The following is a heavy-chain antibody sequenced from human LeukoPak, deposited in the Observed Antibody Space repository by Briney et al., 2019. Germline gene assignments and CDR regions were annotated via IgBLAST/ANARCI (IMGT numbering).Heavy chain of an antibody. CDR1: GVSISSSNSY. D-gene: IGHD7-27*01. J-gene: IGHJ4*02. Sequence: SETLSLTCTVSGVSISSSNSYWSWIRQPAGKGLEWIGRIYTSGSTNYNPSLKSRVTISVDTSKNQFSLKLSSVTAADTAVYYCARALGRGAFDYWGQGTLVTVSS. CDR3: ARALGRGAFDY. CDR2: IYTSGST. V-gene: IGHV4-61*02.